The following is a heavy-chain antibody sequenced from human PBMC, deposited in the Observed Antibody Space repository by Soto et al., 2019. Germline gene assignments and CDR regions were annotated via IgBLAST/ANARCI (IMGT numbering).Heavy chain of an antibody. CDR3: ARTILAAGTYYFDY. D-gene: IGHD6-13*01. J-gene: IGHJ4*02. Sequence: TLSLTCTVSGGSISSGDSYWSWIRQPPGKGLEWIGYIYYSGITYYNPSLKNRVTISVHTSKNQFSLKLSSVNAADTAVYYCARTILAAGTYYFDYWGQGTLVTVSS. CDR2: IYYSGIT. CDR1: GGSISSGDSY. V-gene: IGHV4-30-4*01.